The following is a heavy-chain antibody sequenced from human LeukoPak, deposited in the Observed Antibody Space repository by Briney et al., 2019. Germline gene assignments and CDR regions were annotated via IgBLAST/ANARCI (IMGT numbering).Heavy chain of an antibody. CDR2: ISAYNGNT. CDR1: GYTFTSYG. D-gene: IGHD3-22*01. Sequence: ASVKVSCKASGYTFTSYGISWVRQAPGQGLEWMGWISAYNGNTNYAQKLQGRVTMTTDTSTSTAYIELRSLRSDDTAVYYCARDPLGYDSSGYYYYYYMDVWGKGTTVTISS. J-gene: IGHJ6*03. CDR3: ARDPLGYDSSGYYYYYYMDV. V-gene: IGHV1-18*01.